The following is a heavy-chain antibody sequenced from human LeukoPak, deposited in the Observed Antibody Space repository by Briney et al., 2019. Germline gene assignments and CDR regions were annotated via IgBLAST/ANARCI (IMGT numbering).Heavy chain of an antibody. V-gene: IGHV6-1*01. D-gene: IGHD3-3*01. J-gene: IGHJ4*02. Sequence: SQTLSLTCVISGDSVSSNNAAWNWIRQSPSRGLEWLGRTFYRSKWYNDYAVSVKSRITINPDTSKNQFSLQLNSVTPEDTAVYYCARETSFRYYDFWSGWDYWGQGTLVTVSS. CDR3: ARETSFRYYDFWSGWDY. CDR2: TFYRSKWYN. CDR1: GDSVSSNNAA.